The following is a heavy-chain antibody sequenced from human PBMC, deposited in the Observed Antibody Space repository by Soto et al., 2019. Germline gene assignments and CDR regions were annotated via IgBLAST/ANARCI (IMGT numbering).Heavy chain of an antibody. CDR3: ARGQHCLTHFHY. CDR2: INPGSGDT. D-gene: IGHD1-1*01. Sequence: QVSLVQSGAEVKKPGASVKISCKASGYTFTTHAMHWVRQAPGQRHEWMGGINPGSGDTRYSAKFQGRVSITRDTSATTVYMELRGLTFEDTAVYSCARGQHCLTHFHYWGQGTLVTVSS. CDR1: GYTFTTHA. J-gene: IGHJ4*02. V-gene: IGHV1-3*01.